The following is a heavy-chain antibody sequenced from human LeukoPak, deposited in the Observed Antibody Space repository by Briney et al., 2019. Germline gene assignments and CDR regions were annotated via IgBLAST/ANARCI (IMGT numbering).Heavy chain of an antibody. CDR1: GFTFSSYS. D-gene: IGHD2-8*01. J-gene: IGHJ4*02. CDR3: AKLSDLLYLAGENFDY. V-gene: IGHV3-23*01. CDR2: ISGTGGST. Sequence: GGSLRLSCAASGFTFSSYSMNWVRQAPGKGLEWVSAISGTGGSTYYADSVKGRFTISRDNSKNMVYLQMNSLRAEDTAVYYCAKLSDLLYLAGENFDYWGQGTLVTVSS.